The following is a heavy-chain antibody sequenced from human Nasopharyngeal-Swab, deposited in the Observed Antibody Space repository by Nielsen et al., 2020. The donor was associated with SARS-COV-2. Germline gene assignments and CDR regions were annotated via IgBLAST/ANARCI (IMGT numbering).Heavy chain of an antibody. V-gene: IGHV3-23*01. CDR2: ISGSGGST. CDR3: AKGNYAYYYYYYMDV. D-gene: IGHD4-11*01. J-gene: IGHJ6*03. CDR1: GLTFSSYA. Sequence: GESLKIFCAASGLTFSSYAMSWVRQAPGKGLEWVSAISGSGGSTYYADSVKGRFTIPRDNSKNTLYLQMNSLRAEDTAVYYCAKGNYAYYYYYYMDVWGKGTTVTVSS.